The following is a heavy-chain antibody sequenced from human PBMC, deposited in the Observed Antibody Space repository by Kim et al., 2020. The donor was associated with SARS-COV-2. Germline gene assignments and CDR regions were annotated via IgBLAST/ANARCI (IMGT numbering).Heavy chain of an antibody. J-gene: IGHJ4*02. V-gene: IGHV4-59*01. CDR1: SGSISSYS. CDR3: ARDRGYPSNFDY. CDR2: IYYSGSA. Sequence: SETLSLTCTVSSGSISSYSWSWIRQPPGKGLEWIGYIYYSGSANYRPSLKSRVTISLDTSKNQFSLKLSSVTAADTAVYYCARDRGYPSNFDYWGQGTLVTVSS. D-gene: IGHD3-16*01.